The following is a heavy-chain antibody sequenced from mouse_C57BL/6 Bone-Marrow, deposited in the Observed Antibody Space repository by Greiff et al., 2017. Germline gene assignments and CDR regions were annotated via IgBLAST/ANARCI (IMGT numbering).Heavy chain of an antibody. CDR1: GFTFSDYG. CDR3: ARDQDSDHHYYAMDY. Sequence: EVKLMESGGGLVKPGGSLKLSCAASGFTFSDYGMHWVRQAPENGLEWVAYISSGSSTIYYADTVKGRFTISRDNAKNTLLLQMTSLRSEDTAMYYYARDQDSDHHYYAMDYWGQGTSVTGSS. J-gene: IGHJ4*01. V-gene: IGHV5-17*01. CDR2: ISSGSSTI. D-gene: IGHD2-12*01.